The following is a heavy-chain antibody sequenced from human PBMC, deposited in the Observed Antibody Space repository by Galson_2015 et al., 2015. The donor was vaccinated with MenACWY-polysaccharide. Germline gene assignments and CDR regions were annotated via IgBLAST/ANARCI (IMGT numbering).Heavy chain of an antibody. CDR2: IGGSSGIT. D-gene: IGHD1-26*01. CDR1: RFTFSTFA. CDR3: ARNSGNNYRYYFKS. V-gene: IGHV3-23*01. Sequence: SLRLSCAASRFTFSTFAMSWVRQAPGKGLEWVSVIGGSSGITHYADSVKGRFTISRDNSKNTLYLKIDGLRAEDTAVYYCARNSGNNYRYYFKSWGQGTLVTVSS. J-gene: IGHJ4*02.